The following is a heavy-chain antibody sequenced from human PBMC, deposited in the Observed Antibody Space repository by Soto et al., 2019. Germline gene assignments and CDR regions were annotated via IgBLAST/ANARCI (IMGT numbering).Heavy chain of an antibody. CDR1: GFPFSNYA. V-gene: IGHV3-21*01. Sequence: GGSLRLSCAASGFPFSNYAMNWVRQAPGKGLEWVSSISSGSSFISYADSVKGRFTISRDNANKSLHLEMNSLRAEDTALYYCAREGVPNYDYWSGDASDLWGHGTMVTVSS. J-gene: IGHJ3*01. D-gene: IGHD3-3*01. CDR2: ISSGSSFI. CDR3: AREGVPNYDYWSGDASDL.